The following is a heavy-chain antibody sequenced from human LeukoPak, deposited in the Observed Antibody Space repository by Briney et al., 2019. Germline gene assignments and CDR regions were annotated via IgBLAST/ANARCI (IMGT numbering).Heavy chain of an antibody. V-gene: IGHV1-3*01. CDR1: GYTFTSYA. Sequence: ASVKVSCKASGYTFTSYAMHWVRQAPGQRLEWMGWINAGNGNTKYSQEFQGRVTITRDTSASTAYMELSSLRADDTAVYYCAXXXXXXRMNYYGSGSYFAYWGQGTLVTFSS. CDR3: AXXXXXXRMNYYGSGSYFAY. J-gene: IGHJ4*02. CDR2: INAGNGNT. D-gene: IGHD3-10*01.